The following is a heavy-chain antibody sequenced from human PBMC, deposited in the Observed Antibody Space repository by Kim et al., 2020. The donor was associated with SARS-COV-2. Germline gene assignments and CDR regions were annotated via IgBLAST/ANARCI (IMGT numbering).Heavy chain of an antibody. D-gene: IGHD6-13*01. CDR2: IWYDGSNK. J-gene: IGHJ6*02. V-gene: IGHV3-33*01. Sequence: GGSLRLSCAASGFTFSSYGMHWVRQAPGKGLEWVAVIWYDGSNKYYADSVKGRFTISRDNSKNTLYLQMNSLRAEDTAVYYCARAPSGGIAAAGSHYYYYGMDVWGQGTTVTVSS. CDR1: GFTFSSYG. CDR3: ARAPSGGIAAAGSHYYYYGMDV.